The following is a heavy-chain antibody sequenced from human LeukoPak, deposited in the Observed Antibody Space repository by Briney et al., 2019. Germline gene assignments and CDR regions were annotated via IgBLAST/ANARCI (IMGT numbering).Heavy chain of an antibody. J-gene: IGHJ4*02. CDR3: ARESQNCSSTSCPFDY. V-gene: IGHV1-69*05. CDR2: VIPIFGTA. CDR1: GSTFSSYA. Sequence: SVKVSCKASGSTFSSYAISWVRQAPGKGLEWMGGVIPIFGTANYAQKFQGRVTITTDESTSTAYMELSSLRSEDTAVYYCARESQNCSSTSCPFDYWGQGTLVTVSS. D-gene: IGHD2-2*01.